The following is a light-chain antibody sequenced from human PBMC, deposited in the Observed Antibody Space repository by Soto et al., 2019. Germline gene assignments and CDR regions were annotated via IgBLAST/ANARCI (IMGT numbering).Light chain of an antibody. CDR1: SSDVGGYNY. Sequence: QSVLTQPASVSGSPGQSITISCTGTSSDVGGYNYVSWYQQHPGNAPKLMIYEVNNRPSGVSNRFSGSKSGNTASLTISGLQAEDEADYYCSSYTSSSLYVFGTGTKVTVL. V-gene: IGLV2-14*01. CDR2: EVN. CDR3: SSYTSSSLYV. J-gene: IGLJ1*01.